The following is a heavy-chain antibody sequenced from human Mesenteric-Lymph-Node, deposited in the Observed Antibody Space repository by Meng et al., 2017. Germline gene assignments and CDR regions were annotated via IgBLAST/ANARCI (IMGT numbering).Heavy chain of an antibody. CDR3: ARTRYSYGDSDFDY. J-gene: IGHJ4*02. V-gene: IGHV1-69*13. D-gene: IGHD5-18*01. CDR2: IIPIFGTA. Sequence: SVKVSCKASGGTFSSYAISWVRQAPGQGREGMGGIIPIFGTANYAQKFQGRVTITADESTSTAYMELSSLRSEDTAVYYCARTRYSYGDSDFDYWGQGTLVTVSS. CDR1: GGTFSSYA.